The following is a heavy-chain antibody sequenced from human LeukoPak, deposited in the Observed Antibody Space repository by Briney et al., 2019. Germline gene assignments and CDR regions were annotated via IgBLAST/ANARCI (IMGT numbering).Heavy chain of an antibody. D-gene: IGHD3-16*02. CDR2: IYHSGST. CDR1: GGSISSSSYY. V-gene: IGHV4-39*01. Sequence: PSETLSLTCTVSGGSISSSSYYWGWIRQPPGKGLEWIGSIYHSGSTYYNPSLKSRVTISVDTSKNQFSLKLSSVTAADTAVYYCARHIARDYVWGSYRGGAGFDYWGQGTLVTVSS. CDR3: ARHIARDYVWGSYRGGAGFDY. J-gene: IGHJ4*02.